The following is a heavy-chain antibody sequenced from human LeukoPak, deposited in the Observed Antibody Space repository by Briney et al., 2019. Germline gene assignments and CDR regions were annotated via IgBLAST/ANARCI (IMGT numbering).Heavy chain of an antibody. J-gene: IGHJ6*03. CDR3: ASGYSSSPFGYYYYYMDV. D-gene: IGHD6-6*01. CDR2: INHSGST. V-gene: IGHV4-34*01. Sequence: SETLSLTCAVYGGSFSGYYWSWISQPPGKGLEWIGEINHSGSTNYNPSLKSRVTISVDTSKNQFSLKLSSGTAADTAVYYCASGYSSSPFGYYYYYMDVWGKGTTVTVSS. CDR1: GGSFSGYY.